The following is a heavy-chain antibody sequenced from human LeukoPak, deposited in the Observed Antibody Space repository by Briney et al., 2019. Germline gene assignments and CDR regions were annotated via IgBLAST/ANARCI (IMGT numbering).Heavy chain of an antibody. CDR1: GFTFSSYW. J-gene: IGHJ3*02. D-gene: IGHD3-3*01. V-gene: IGHV3-7*01. Sequence: GGSLRLSCAASGFTFSSYWMRWVRLAPGKGREWVANIKQDGSAKFYVESVKGRFTISRDNAKKSLYLQMNSLRAEDTAVYYCVRDGDFWSAQGAFDIWGQGTMVTVSS. CDR2: IKQDGSAK. CDR3: VRDGDFWSAQGAFDI.